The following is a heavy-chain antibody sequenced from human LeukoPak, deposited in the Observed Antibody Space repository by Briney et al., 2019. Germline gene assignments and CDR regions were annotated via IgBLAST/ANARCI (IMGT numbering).Heavy chain of an antibody. CDR2: IYSGGST. J-gene: IGHJ5*02. CDR1: GFTVSSNY. Sequence: GGSLRLSCAASGFTVSSNYMSRVRQAPGKGLEWVSVIYSGGSTYYADSVKGRFTISRHNSKNTLYLQMNSLRAEDTAVYYCARNSYYDFWSGAGAFDPWGQGTLVTVSS. D-gene: IGHD3-3*01. CDR3: ARNSYYDFWSGAGAFDP. V-gene: IGHV3-53*04.